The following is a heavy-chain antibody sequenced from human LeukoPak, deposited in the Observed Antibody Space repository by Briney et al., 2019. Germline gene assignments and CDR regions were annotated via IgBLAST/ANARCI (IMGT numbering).Heavy chain of an antibody. Sequence: PGGSLRLSCAASGFTFSSYWMHWVRQAPGKGLVWVSRINSDGSSTSYADSVKGRFTISGDNAKDTLHLQMNSLRAEDTAVYYCARDPYSYGFSHPDYWGQGTLVTVSS. D-gene: IGHD5-18*01. CDR1: GFTFSSYW. J-gene: IGHJ4*02. V-gene: IGHV3-74*01. CDR2: INSDGSST. CDR3: ARDPYSYGFSHPDY.